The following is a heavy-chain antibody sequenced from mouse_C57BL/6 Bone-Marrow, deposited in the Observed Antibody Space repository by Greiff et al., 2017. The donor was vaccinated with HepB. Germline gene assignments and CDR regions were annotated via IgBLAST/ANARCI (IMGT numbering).Heavy chain of an antibody. V-gene: IGHV1-64*01. Sequence: QVQLQQPGAELVKPGASVKLSCKASGYTFTSYWMHWVKQRPGQGLEWIGMIHPNSGSTNYNEKFKSKATLTEDKSSSTAYMQLSSLTSEDSAVYYCARRSQGFAYWGQGTLVTVSA. J-gene: IGHJ3*01. CDR2: IHPNSGST. CDR3: ARRSQGFAY. CDR1: GYTFTSYW.